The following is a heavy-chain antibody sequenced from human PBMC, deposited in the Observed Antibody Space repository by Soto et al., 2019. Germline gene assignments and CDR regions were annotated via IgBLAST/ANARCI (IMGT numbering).Heavy chain of an antibody. D-gene: IGHD3-10*01. V-gene: IGHV4-34*01. Sequence: SETLSLTCAVYGGIFSGYFWSWFRQPPGKGLEWIGEIEHNGNNNVNPSLKSRVNMSVDTSKNQISLTLTSVTAADTAVYYCARDFRYFPYWGQGTLVTVSS. CDR1: GGIFSGYF. CDR2: IEHNGNN. J-gene: IGHJ4*02. CDR3: ARDFRYFPY.